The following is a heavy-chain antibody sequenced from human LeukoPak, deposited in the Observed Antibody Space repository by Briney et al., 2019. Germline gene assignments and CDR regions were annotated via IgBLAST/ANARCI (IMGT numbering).Heavy chain of an antibody. D-gene: IGHD4-23*01. CDR2: MNPNSGNT. V-gene: IGHV1-8*01. Sequence: ASVKVSCKASRYTFTSYDINWVRQATGQGLEWMGWMNPNSGNTGYAQKFQGRVTMTRTTSISTAHMELSSLRSEDTAVYYCTRGHRRGTVVTPNGYWGQGTLVTVSS. CDR1: RYTFTSYD. J-gene: IGHJ4*02. CDR3: TRGHRRGTVVTPNGY.